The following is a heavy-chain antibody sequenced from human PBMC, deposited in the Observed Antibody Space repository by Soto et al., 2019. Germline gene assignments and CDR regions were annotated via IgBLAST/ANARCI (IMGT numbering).Heavy chain of an antibody. D-gene: IGHD6-19*01. J-gene: IGHJ4*02. Sequence: QVQLVQSGAEVKKPGASEKVSCKASGYSFISYYIHWVRQAPGQGLEWMGLIYPNGDTTTYAQKFVGRLSVTRDTSTTTVHMELTGLSSEDTAIYYCARDLGGYTNGWLADFGVCDYWGRGALVTVSS. CDR2: IYPNGDTT. V-gene: IGHV1-46*01. CDR3: ARDLGGYTNGWLADFGVCDY. CDR1: GYSFISYY.